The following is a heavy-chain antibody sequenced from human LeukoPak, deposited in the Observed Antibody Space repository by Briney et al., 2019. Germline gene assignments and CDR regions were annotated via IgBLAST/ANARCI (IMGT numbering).Heavy chain of an antibody. CDR3: AKDRSSSWSLDY. Sequence: PGRSLRLSCAASGFTFSSYGMHWVRQAPGKGLEWVAVISYDGRNKHHADSVTGRFTISRDNSKNTLYLQMNSLRAEDTAVYYCAKDRSSSWSLDYWGQGTLVTVSS. D-gene: IGHD6-6*01. CDR2: ISYDGRNK. V-gene: IGHV3-30*18. J-gene: IGHJ4*02. CDR1: GFTFSSYG.